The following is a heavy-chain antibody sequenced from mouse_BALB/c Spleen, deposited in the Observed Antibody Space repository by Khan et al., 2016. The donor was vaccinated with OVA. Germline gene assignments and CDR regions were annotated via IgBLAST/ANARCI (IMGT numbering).Heavy chain of an antibody. CDR1: GYSFTGYY. CDR2: INPYNGDA. CDR3: ARGGGNFLFPLDY. V-gene: IGHV1-31*01. Sequence: VQLKQSGPELVKPRASVKLSCKASGYSFTGYYMHWVKQSHVKSLEWIGRINPYNGDAYYNQNFLDKASLTVDRSSSTAYMELHSLTSEDSAVYYCARGGGNFLFPLDYWGQGTSVTVSS. D-gene: IGHD2-1*01. J-gene: IGHJ4*01.